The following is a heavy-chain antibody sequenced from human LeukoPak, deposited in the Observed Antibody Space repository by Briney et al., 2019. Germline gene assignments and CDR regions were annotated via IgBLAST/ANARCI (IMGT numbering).Heavy chain of an antibody. CDR3: ARGAYCSDDSCPGAFDI. Sequence: QPGRSLRHSCAASGFAFSTYAMYWVRQAPGKGLEWVTVIWYDGSNKYYADSVKGRFTISRDNSKNTLYLQMNSLRAEDTAVYYCARGAYCSDDSCPGAFDIWGQGTMVTLSS. D-gene: IGHD2-15*01. CDR2: IWYDGSNK. J-gene: IGHJ3*02. CDR1: GFAFSTYA. V-gene: IGHV3-33*01.